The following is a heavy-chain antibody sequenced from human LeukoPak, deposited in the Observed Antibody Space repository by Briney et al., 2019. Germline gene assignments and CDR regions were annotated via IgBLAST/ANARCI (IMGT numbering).Heavy chain of an antibody. CDR2: INNSGRT. J-gene: IGHJ6*02. CDR3: ARDVVVVPAAIHYGMDV. Sequence: SQTLSLTCAVYGGSFSDYFWGWVRQPPGKGLEWIGEINNSGRTYYNPSLKSRVTISVDTPKNQFSLNLSSVTAADTAVYYCARDVVVVPAAIHYGMDVWGQGTTVTVSS. CDR1: GGSFSDYF. V-gene: IGHV4-34*01. D-gene: IGHD2-2*01.